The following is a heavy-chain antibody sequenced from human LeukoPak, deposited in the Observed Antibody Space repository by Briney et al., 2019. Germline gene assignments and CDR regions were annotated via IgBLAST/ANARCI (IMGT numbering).Heavy chain of an antibody. D-gene: IGHD3-9*01. CDR2: ISGSGGST. CDR3: AKSSPVLRYFDWLLFEGERAPDY. J-gene: IGHJ4*02. CDR1: GFTFSSYA. V-gene: IGHV3-23*01. Sequence: GGSLRLSCAASGFTFSSYAMSWVRRAPGKGLEWVSAISGSGGSTYYADSVKGRFTISRDNSKNTLYLQMNSLRAEDTAVYYCAKSSPVLRYFDWLLFEGERAPDYWGQGTLVTVSS.